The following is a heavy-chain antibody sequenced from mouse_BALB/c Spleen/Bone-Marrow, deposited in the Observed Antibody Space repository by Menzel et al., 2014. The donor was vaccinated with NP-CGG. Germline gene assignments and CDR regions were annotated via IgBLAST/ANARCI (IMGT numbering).Heavy chain of an antibody. CDR3: ERSVDYGQSDY. CDR1: GYTFTSYW. Sequence: VKLVESGAELAKPGASVKMSCKASGYTFTSYWMHWVKQRPGQGLEWIGYINPSTGYTEYNQKFKDKATLTADKSSSTAYMQLSSLTSEDSAVYYCERSVDYGQSDYWGQGTTLTVSS. J-gene: IGHJ2*01. CDR2: INPSTGYT. V-gene: IGHV1-7*01. D-gene: IGHD2-4*01.